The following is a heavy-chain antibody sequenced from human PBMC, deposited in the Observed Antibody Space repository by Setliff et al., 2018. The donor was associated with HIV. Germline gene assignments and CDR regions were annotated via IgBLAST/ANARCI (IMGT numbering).Heavy chain of an antibody. CDR3: ARVAYCGGDCYRGGAFDI. D-gene: IGHD2-21*01. CDR1: GFTFSSYW. J-gene: IGHJ3*02. V-gene: IGHV3-7*01. Sequence: PGGSLRLSCTASGFTFSSYWMTWVRQAPGKGLDWVANINEDGSEKYYLDSVKGRFTISRDNAKNSLYLQMNSLRVEDTAVYYCARVAYCGGDCYRGGAFDIWGQGTMVTVSS. CDR2: INEDGSEK.